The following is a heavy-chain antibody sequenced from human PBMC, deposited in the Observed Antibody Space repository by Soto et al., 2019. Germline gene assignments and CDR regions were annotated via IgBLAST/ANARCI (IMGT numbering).Heavy chain of an antibody. CDR2: VYPGDSDT. D-gene: IGHD5-18*01. V-gene: IGHV5-51*01. Sequence: GESLKISCKGSGYSFTIYWIGWVRQMPGKGLEWMGTVYPGDSDTRYSPSFQGQVTISADKSISTAYLQWSSLKASDTAMYYCARFGDTAMVSNWFDPWGQGTLVTVSS. CDR3: ARFGDTAMVSNWFDP. CDR1: GYSFTIYW. J-gene: IGHJ5*02.